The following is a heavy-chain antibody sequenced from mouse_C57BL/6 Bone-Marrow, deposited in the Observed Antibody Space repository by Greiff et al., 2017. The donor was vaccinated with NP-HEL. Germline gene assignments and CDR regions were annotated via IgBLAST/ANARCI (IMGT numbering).Heavy chain of an antibody. Sequence: VQLQQSVAELVRPGASVKLSCTASGFNFKNTYMHWVKQRPEQGLEWIGRIDPANGNTKYAPKFQGKATITADTSSNTAYLQLSSLTSEDTAIYYCVSYYYGSSWDYWGQGTTLTVSS. CDR3: VSYYYGSSWDY. CDR2: IDPANGNT. J-gene: IGHJ2*01. CDR1: GFNFKNTY. V-gene: IGHV14-3*01. D-gene: IGHD1-1*01.